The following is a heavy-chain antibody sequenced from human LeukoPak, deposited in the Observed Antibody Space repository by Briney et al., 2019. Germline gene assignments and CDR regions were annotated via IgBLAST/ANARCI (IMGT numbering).Heavy chain of an antibody. V-gene: IGHV1-2*02. CDR1: GYTFTGYY. J-gene: IGHJ4*02. CDR3: ARGVGYCSSTSCYSLRALDY. CDR2: INPNSGGT. Sequence: ASVKVSCKASGYTFTGYYMHWVRQAPGQGLEWMGWINPNSGGTNYAQKFQGRVTMTRDTSISTAYMELSRLRSDDTAVYYCARGVGYCSSTSCYSLRALDYWGQGTLVTVSS. D-gene: IGHD2-2*01.